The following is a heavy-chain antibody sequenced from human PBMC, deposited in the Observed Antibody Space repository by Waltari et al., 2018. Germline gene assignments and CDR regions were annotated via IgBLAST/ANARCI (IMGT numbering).Heavy chain of an antibody. V-gene: IGHV1-2*06. Sequence: QVQLVQSGAAVTKPEASEKVPSKAPEYTVTGSDMPSVRQAPDQGLEWMGRINPNSGGTNYAQKFQGRVTMTRDTSISTAYMELSRLRADDTAVYYCARVLSIAVASLGYWGQGTLVTVSS. CDR1: EYTVTGSD. CDR2: INPNSGGT. J-gene: IGHJ4*02. CDR3: ARVLSIAVASLGY. D-gene: IGHD6-19*01.